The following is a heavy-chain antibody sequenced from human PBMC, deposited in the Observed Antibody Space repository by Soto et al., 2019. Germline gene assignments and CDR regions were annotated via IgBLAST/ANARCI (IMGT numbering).Heavy chain of an antibody. CDR3: ALRKTGSYFDY. D-gene: IGHD1-26*01. CDR1: GFTVSSNY. CDR2: SGSGGNT. V-gene: IGHV3-53*02. Sequence: EVQLVETGGGLIQPGGSLRLSCAASGFTVSSNYMSWVRQAPGKGLEWVSAVSGSGGNTYYTDSVKGRFTISRDNSKNTLYLQMNSLRVEDTAVYYCALRKTGSYFDYWGQGTLVTVSS. J-gene: IGHJ4*02.